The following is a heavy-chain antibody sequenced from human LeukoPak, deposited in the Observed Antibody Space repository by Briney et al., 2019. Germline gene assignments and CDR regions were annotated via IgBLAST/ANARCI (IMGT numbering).Heavy chain of an antibody. CDR3: ARGGYCSGGSCYLTWFDP. V-gene: IGHV4-31*03. Sequence: SETLSLTCTVSGGSISSGGYYWNWIRQHPGKGLEWIGYIYYSGSTYYNPSLKSRLTISVDTSKNQFSLKLSSVTAADTAVYYCARGGYCSGGSCYLTWFDPWGQGTLVTVSS. CDR2: IYYSGST. J-gene: IGHJ5*02. CDR1: GGSISSGGYY. D-gene: IGHD2-15*01.